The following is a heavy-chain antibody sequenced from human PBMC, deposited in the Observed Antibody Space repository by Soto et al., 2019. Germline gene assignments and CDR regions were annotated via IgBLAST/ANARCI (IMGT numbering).Heavy chain of an antibody. D-gene: IGHD1-20*01. CDR2: IYYSGST. J-gene: IGHJ5*02. CDR3: ARSGIGHFQNYNWFDP. V-gene: IGHV4-39*01. Sequence: QLQLQESGPGLVKPSETLSLTCTVSGGSISSSSYYWGWIRQPPGKGLEWIGSIYYSGSTYYNPSLKSRVTMSVDTSKNQFSLKLSSVTAADTAVYYCARSGIGHFQNYNWFDPWGQGTLVTVSS. CDR1: GGSISSSSYY.